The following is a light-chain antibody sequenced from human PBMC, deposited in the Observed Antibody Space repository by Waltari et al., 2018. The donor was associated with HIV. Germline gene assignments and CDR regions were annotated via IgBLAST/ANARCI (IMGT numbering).Light chain of an antibody. J-gene: IGLJ3*02. V-gene: IGLV1-40*01. CDR2: YNH. Sequence: QAALTQPPSVSGAPGQRVTISCTGLTRTNVGTTYDVHWYQQLPGRAPTLLISYNHNRPSGVPEPFSGPQSGTSAALSINGVRAEDEAQYFCQAYDLGHGGWVFGRGTKLTVL. CDR3: QAYDLGHGGWV. CDR1: RTNVGTTYD.